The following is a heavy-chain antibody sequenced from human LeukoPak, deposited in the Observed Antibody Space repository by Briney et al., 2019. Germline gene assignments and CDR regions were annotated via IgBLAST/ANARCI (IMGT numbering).Heavy chain of an antibody. J-gene: IGHJ4*02. CDR1: GGSISSNY. V-gene: IGHV4-59*13. Sequence: PSETLSLTCTVSGGSISSNYWSWVRQPPGKGLEWIGYIYHSGRTNYNPSLRSRVTISVDTSKNQFSLKLSSVTAADTAVYYCARGYGPHTSGWDYWGQGTLVTVSS. CDR3: ARGYGPHTSGWDY. D-gene: IGHD6-19*01. CDR2: IYHSGRT.